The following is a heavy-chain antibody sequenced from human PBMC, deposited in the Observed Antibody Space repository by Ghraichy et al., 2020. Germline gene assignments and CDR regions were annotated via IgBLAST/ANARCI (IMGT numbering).Heavy chain of an antibody. CDR2: ITIYNGAT. CDR3: ARSRLSGGSDQSYAS. J-gene: IGHJ1*01. V-gene: IGHV1-45*02. Sequence: SVKVSCKASGYTFTSRYLNWVRQAPGQAPEWMGWITIYNGATKYAQKFKDRVTITTHTSLTTAYMELSGLRSDDTAMYYCARSRLSGGSDQSYASWSQGTLVAVSS. D-gene: IGHD5-12*01. CDR1: GYTFTSRY.